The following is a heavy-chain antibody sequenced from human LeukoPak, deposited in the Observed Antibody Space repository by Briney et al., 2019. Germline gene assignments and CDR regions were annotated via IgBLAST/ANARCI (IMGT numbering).Heavy chain of an antibody. J-gene: IGHJ4*02. Sequence: PGGSLRLSCAASGFTFRSYAMSWVRQAPGKGLEWVSGISGSGGSTYYADSVKGRFTISRDNAKNSLYLQMNSLRAEDTAVYFCARGGSRVETLMVLDYWGQGTPVTVSS. CDR3: ARGGSRVETLMVLDY. V-gene: IGHV3-23*01. CDR2: ISGSGGST. CDR1: GFTFRSYA. D-gene: IGHD5-18*01.